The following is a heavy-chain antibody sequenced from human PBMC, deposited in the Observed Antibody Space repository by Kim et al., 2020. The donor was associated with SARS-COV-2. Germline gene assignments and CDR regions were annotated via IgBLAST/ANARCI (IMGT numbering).Heavy chain of an antibody. Sequence: GGSLRLSCAASRFTFVNYAMNWVRQAPGKGLQWVSAISGTGSGAYYADSVKGRFTISRDNSKSTLYLQMNSLRAEDTAIYYCVREDGSGRYFDDPFDIWG. V-gene: IGHV3-23*01. CDR3: VREDGSGRYFDDPFDI. CDR1: RFTFVNYA. D-gene: IGHD3-10*01. J-gene: IGHJ3*02. CDR2: ISGTGSGA.